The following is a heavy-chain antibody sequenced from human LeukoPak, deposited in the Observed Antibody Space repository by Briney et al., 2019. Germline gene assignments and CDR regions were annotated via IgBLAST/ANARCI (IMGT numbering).Heavy chain of an antibody. Sequence: ASVKVSCKASGYTFTSYYMHWVRQAPGQGLEWMGIINPSGGSTNYAQKFQGRVTITADESTSTAYMELSSLRSEDTAVYYCARDMDYYDSSGYYTSFDYWGQGTLVTVSS. CDR1: GYTFTSYY. CDR3: ARDMDYYDSSGYYTSFDY. V-gene: IGHV1-46*01. D-gene: IGHD3-22*01. CDR2: INPSGGST. J-gene: IGHJ4*02.